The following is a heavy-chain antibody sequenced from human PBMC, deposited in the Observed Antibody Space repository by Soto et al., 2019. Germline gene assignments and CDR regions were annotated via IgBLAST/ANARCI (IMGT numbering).Heavy chain of an antibody. Sequence: GGSLRLSCAASGFTFSSYATSWARQAPGKGLEWVSAISGSGGSTYYADSVKGRFTISRDNSKNTLYLQMNSLRAEDTAVYYCAKVGVPAAIWDWFDLWGQGTLVTVSS. J-gene: IGHJ5*02. CDR2: ISGSGGST. CDR3: AKVGVPAAIWDWFDL. CDR1: GFTFSSYA. D-gene: IGHD2-2*01. V-gene: IGHV3-23*01.